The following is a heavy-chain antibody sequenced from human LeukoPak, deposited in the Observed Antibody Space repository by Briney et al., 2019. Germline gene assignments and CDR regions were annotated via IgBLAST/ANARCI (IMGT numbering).Heavy chain of an antibody. CDR2: IDPGDSET. Sequence: GESLRISCKGSGYSFTSYWISRVRQMPGKGLEWMGRIDPGDSETNYSPSLQGHVTISADKSISTAYLQWSSLTASDTAMYYCARRGYDSGSYFNYWGQGTLVTVSS. J-gene: IGHJ4*02. CDR3: ARRGYDSGSYFNY. V-gene: IGHV5-10-1*01. D-gene: IGHD3-22*01. CDR1: GYSFTSYW.